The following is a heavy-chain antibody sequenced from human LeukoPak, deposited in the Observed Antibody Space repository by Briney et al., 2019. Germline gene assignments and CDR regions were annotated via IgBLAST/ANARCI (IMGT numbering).Heavy chain of an antibody. Sequence: SETLSLTCTVSGGSISSYYWSWIRQPAGKGLEWIGRIYTSGSSTYNPSLKGRVTMSLDTSKNQFSLKLSSVTAADTAVYYCARTVGVVVAAQGFDPWGQGTLVTVSS. CDR3: ARTVGVVVAAQGFDP. CDR1: GGSISSYY. J-gene: IGHJ5*02. D-gene: IGHD2-15*01. CDR2: IYTSGSS. V-gene: IGHV4-4*07.